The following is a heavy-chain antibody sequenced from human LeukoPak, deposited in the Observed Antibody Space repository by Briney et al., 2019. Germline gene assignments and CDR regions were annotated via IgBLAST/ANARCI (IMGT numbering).Heavy chain of an antibody. Sequence: GGSLRLSCAASGFTFTTYAMSWVRQAPGKGLEWLSTISSSGANTYYADSVKGWFTISRDNSKTALYLQMDSLRAEDTAVYYCAKDLMPDTVTTRGAFNSWGQGTLVTVSS. CDR1: GFTFTTYA. D-gene: IGHD4-17*01. CDR2: ISSSGANT. CDR3: AKDLMPDTVTTRGAFNS. V-gene: IGHV3-23*01. J-gene: IGHJ4*02.